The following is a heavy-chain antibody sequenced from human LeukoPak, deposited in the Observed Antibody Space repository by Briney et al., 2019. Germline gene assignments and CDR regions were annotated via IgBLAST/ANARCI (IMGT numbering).Heavy chain of an antibody. Sequence: LSLTCTVSGGXISHYYCSWIRQPPGKGLEWVAVISYDGSNKYYADSVKGRFTISRDNSKNTLYLQMNSLRAEDTAVYYCAKDPASAVAGHFDYWGQGTLVTVSS. D-gene: IGHD6-19*01. J-gene: IGHJ4*02. V-gene: IGHV3-30*18. CDR1: GGXISHYY. CDR3: AKDPASAVAGHFDY. CDR2: ISYDGSNK.